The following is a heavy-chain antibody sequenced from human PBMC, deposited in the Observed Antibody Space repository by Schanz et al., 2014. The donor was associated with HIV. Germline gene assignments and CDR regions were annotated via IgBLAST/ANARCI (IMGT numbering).Heavy chain of an antibody. CDR2: ISTSGYI. D-gene: IGHD1-1*01. CDR1: GFTLSSYT. Sequence: EVQLVESGGGLVKPGGSLRLSCAASGFTLSSYTMTWVRQAPGKGLEWVSSISTSGYIYYADSVKGRFSISRDSAKNALYLQMNSLRGDDTAVYYCARRDTGTLYYYYHYGMDVWGQGTTATVSS. CDR3: ARRDTGTLYYYYHYGMDV. J-gene: IGHJ6*02. V-gene: IGHV3-21*01.